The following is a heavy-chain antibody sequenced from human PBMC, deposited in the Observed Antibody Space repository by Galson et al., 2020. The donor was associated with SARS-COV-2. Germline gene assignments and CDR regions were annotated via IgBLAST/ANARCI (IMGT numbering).Heavy chain of an antibody. Sequence: GGSLSLSCAASGFTFSSYAMHWVRQAPGKGLEWVAVITYDGSNKYYTDSVKGRCTISRDTSKNTLYLQMNSLRAEDAAVYYCARDLLGLLAYLEHWGQGTLVTVSS. D-gene: IGHD7-27*01. CDR2: ITYDGSNK. J-gene: IGHJ4*02. CDR3: ARDLLGLLAYLEH. V-gene: IGHV3-30-3*01. CDR1: GFTFSSYA.